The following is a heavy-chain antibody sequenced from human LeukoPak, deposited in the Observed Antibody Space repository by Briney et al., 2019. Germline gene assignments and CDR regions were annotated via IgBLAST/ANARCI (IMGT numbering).Heavy chain of an antibody. J-gene: IGHJ4*02. CDR1: VYIFPKFG. D-gene: IGHD2-21*02. CDR2: ISAYTGNT. CDR3: ALIEGDDFLDN. V-gene: IGHV1-18*01. Sequence: ASVKVSCKSSVYIFPKFGVNWVRRAPGRGLEWMGWISAYTGNTFYATRVQDRVTMTTDTSTNTAYMELSSLRSDDTAFYYCALIEGDDFLDNWGQGTLVTVSS.